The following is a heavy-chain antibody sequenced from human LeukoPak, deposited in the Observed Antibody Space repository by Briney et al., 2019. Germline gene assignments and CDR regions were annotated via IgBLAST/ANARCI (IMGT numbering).Heavy chain of an antibody. CDR2: IKSKSDGGTT. Sequence: GGSLRLSCAASGFTFSDYYMSWVRQAPGKGLEWVGHIKSKSDGGTTDCAAPVKGRFTISRDDSKNTLSLQMNSLKSEDTAVYYCTTWDGVDWGQGTKVTVSS. J-gene: IGHJ3*01. D-gene: IGHD1-26*01. CDR3: TTWDGVD. V-gene: IGHV3-15*01. CDR1: GFTFSDYY.